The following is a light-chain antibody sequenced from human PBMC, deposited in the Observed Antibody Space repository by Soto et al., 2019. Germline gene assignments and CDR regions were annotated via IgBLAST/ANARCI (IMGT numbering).Light chain of an antibody. CDR2: AVS. Sequence: QSVLTQPASVSGSPGQSITISCTGTSSDVGGYNYVSWYQQHPGKAPKLMIYAVSNRPSGVSNRFSGSESDNTATLSISGLQAEAEADYYCCSDAGGYVCDVVFGGGTKLTVL. V-gene: IGLV2-14*01. CDR3: CSDAGGYVCDVV. J-gene: IGLJ2*01. CDR1: SSDVGGYNY.